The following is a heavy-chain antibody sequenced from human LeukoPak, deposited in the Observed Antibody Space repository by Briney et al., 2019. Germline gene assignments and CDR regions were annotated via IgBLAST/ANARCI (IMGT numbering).Heavy chain of an antibody. V-gene: IGHV4-59*01. Sequence: SETLSLTCTVSGGSISSYYWSWIRQPPGKGLAWIGYIYYSGSTNYNPSFKSRVTISVDTSKNQFSLKLSSVTAADTAVYYCARMSTPYGGYGDYYFDYWGQGTLVTVSS. CDR3: ARMSTPYGGYGDYYFDY. CDR1: GGSISSYY. D-gene: IGHD4-17*01. J-gene: IGHJ4*02. CDR2: IYYSGST.